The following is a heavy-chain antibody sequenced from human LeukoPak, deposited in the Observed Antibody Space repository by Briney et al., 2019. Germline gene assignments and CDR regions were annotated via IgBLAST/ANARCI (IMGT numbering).Heavy chain of an antibody. CDR3: ARVLVDTAMDAVDYYYYMDV. Sequence: SETLSLTCSVSGGSISSNPNYWGWVRQPPGKGLEWIASMLDSATTYYNPSLKSRVTISLDTSKNQFSLKLKPITAADTAVYYCARVLVDTAMDAVDYYYYMDVWGKGTTVTVSS. CDR2: MLDSATT. CDR1: GGSISSNPNY. V-gene: IGHV4-39*07. J-gene: IGHJ6*03. D-gene: IGHD5-18*01.